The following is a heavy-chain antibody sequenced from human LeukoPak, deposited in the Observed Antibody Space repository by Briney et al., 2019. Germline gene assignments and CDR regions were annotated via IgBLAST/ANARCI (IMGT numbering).Heavy chain of an antibody. CDR2: IYYSGST. V-gene: IGHV4-59*01. Sequence: SETLSLTCTVSGGSISSYYWSWIRQPPGKGLEWIGYIYYSGSTNYNPSLKSRVTISVDTSKNQFSLKLSSVTAADTAVYYCAAGAVTYYYDSSGYNAFDIWGQETMVTVSS. J-gene: IGHJ3*02. D-gene: IGHD3-22*01. CDR3: AAGAVTYYYDSSGYNAFDI. CDR1: GGSISSYY.